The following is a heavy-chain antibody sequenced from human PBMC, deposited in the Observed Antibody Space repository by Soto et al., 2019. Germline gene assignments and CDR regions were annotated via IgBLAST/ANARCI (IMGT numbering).Heavy chain of an antibody. CDR2: ISATGGST. Sequence: TGGSLRLSCAASGFTFNNYAMNWVRQAPGKGLEWVATISATGGSTYYADSVKGRFTISRDNSKNTLYLQMNGLRVEDTAVYYCAKDRHAGNFDYWGQGTLVTVSS. J-gene: IGHJ4*02. V-gene: IGHV3-23*01. CDR1: GFTFNNYA. CDR3: AKDRHAGNFDY.